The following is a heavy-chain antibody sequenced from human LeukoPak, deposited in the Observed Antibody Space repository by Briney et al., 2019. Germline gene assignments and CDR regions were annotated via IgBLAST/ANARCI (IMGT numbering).Heavy chain of an antibody. CDR3: ARGAPLTLDAFDI. CDR1: GFTVSSNY. V-gene: IGHV3-53*01. Sequence: GGSLRLSCAASGFTVSSNYISWVRQAPGKGLEWVAVIYSGDSTYYADSVKGRFTISRDNSKNTLYLQMNSLRAEDTAVYYCARGAPLTLDAFDIWGQGTMVTVSS. CDR2: IYSGDST. J-gene: IGHJ3*02.